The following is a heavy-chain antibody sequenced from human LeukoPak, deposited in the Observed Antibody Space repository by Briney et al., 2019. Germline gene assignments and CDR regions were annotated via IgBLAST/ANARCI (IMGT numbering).Heavy chain of an antibody. CDR3: ARDGQSIVGATGFDY. V-gene: IGHV1-8*01. D-gene: IGHD1-26*01. J-gene: IGHJ4*02. Sequence: ASVKVSCKASGYTFTSYDINWVRQATGQGLEWTGWMNPNSGNTGYAQKFQGRVTMTRNTSISTAYMELSSLRSEDTAVYYCARDGQSIVGATGFDYWGQGTLVTVSS. CDR1: GYTFTSYD. CDR2: MNPNSGNT.